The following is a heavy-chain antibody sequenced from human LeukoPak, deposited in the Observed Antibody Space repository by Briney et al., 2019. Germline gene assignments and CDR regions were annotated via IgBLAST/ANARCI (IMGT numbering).Heavy chain of an antibody. Sequence: SQTLSLTCTVSGGSISSGSYYWSWIRQPAGKGLEWIGRIYTGGSTNYNPSLKSRVTISVDTSKNQFSLKLSSVTAADTAVYYCARSNYDFWSGYYFSYFDYWGQGTLVTVSS. CDR1: GGSISSGSYY. V-gene: IGHV4-61*02. CDR3: ARSNYDFWSGYYFSYFDY. D-gene: IGHD3-3*01. CDR2: IYTGGST. J-gene: IGHJ4*02.